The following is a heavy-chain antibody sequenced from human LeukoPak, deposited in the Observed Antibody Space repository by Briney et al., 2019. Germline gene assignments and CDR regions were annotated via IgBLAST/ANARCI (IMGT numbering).Heavy chain of an antibody. D-gene: IGHD6-13*01. CDR2: ISSSSTYI. CDR1: GFTFSSYA. CDR3: ARIAAAGTRPDY. J-gene: IGHJ4*02. Sequence: PGGSLRLSCAASGFTFSSYAMSWVRQAPGKGLEWVSSISSSSTYIYYADSVRGRFTISRDKAKNSLYLQMNSLRAEDTAVYYCARIAAAGTRPDYWGQGTLVTVSS. V-gene: IGHV3-21*01.